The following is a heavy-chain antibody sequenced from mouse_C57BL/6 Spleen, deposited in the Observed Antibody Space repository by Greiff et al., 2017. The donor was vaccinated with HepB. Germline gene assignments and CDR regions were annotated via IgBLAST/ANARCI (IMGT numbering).Heavy chain of an antibody. D-gene: IGHD1-1*01. V-gene: IGHV1-81*01. CDR2: IYPRSGIT. Sequence: QVQLKQSGAELARPGASVKLSCKASGYTFTSYGISWVKQRTGQGLEWIGEIYPRSGITYYNEKFKGKATLTADKSSSTAYMELRSLTSEDSAVYFCAREGYGTLFAYWGQGTLVTVSA. J-gene: IGHJ3*01. CDR1: GYTFTSYG. CDR3: AREGYGTLFAY.